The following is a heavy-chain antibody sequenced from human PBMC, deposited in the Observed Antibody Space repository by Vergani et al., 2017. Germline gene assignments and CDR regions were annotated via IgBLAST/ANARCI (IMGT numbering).Heavy chain of an antibody. D-gene: IGHD3-10*01. V-gene: IGHV4-31*03. CDR2: IFYSGST. CDR1: GGSFSSAGYY. J-gene: IGHJ4*02. Sequence: QVQLQESGPGLVKPSQTLSLTCSVSGGSFSSAGYYWSWIRQHPGKGLEWIGYIFYSGSTYYNPSLKSRVTISVDTSKNQFSLKLSSVTAADTAEYYCASSGQVIISYFDYWGQGTLVTVSS. CDR3: ASSGQVIISYFDY.